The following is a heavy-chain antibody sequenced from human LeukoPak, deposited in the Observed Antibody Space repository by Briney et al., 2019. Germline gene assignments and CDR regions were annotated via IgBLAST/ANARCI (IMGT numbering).Heavy chain of an antibody. CDR1: GGSISSFF. Sequence: SETLSLTCPVPGGSISSFFRSLDRPAPGEGPEWIGRIYTSGSTNYNPSLKSRVTMSVDTSKNQFSLKLSSVTAADTAVYYCARTGSYFFDYWGQGTLVTVSS. CDR2: IYTSGST. D-gene: IGHD2-15*01. CDR3: ARTGSYFFDY. J-gene: IGHJ4*02. V-gene: IGHV4-4*07.